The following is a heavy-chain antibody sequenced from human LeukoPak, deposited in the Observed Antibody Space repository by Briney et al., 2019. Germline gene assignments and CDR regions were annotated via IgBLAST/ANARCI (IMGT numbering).Heavy chain of an antibody. CDR3: ARGNRWLVFYYYGMDV. J-gene: IGHJ6*02. V-gene: IGHV3-48*01. CDR2: ISSSSSTI. CDR1: GLTFSSYS. D-gene: IGHD6-19*01. Sequence: PGGSLRLSCAASGLTFSSYSMNWVRQAPGKGLEWVSYISSSSSTIYYADSVKGRFTISRDNAKNSLYLQMNSLRAEDTAVYYCARGNRWLVFYYYGMDVWGQGTTVTVSS.